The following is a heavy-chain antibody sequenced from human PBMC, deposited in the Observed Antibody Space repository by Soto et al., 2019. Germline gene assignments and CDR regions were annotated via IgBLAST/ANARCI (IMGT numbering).Heavy chain of an antibody. CDR3: ARRGYCSSTSCWWWFDP. D-gene: IGHD2-2*01. CDR2: INHSGST. CDR1: GGSFSGYY. V-gene: IGHV4-34*01. Sequence: PSETLSLTCAVYGGSFSGYYWSWIRQPPGKGLEWIGEINHSGSTNYNPSLKSRVTISVDTSKNQFSLKLSSVTAADTAVYYCARRGYCSSTSCWWWFDPWGQGTLVTVSS. J-gene: IGHJ5*02.